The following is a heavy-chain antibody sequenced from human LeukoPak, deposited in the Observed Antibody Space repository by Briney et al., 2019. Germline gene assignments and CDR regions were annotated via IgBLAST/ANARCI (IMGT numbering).Heavy chain of an antibody. CDR2: IKQDGSEK. V-gene: IGHV3-7*01. D-gene: IGHD3-16*01. CDR3: ARVDYDYVWGSPGGYFDY. Sequence: GGSLRLSCAASSFTFSSYNMNWVRQAPGKGLEWVANIKQDGSEKYYVDSVKGRFTISRDNAKNSLYLQMNSLRAEDTAVYYCARVDYDYVWGSPGGYFDYWGQGTLVTVSS. J-gene: IGHJ4*02. CDR1: SFTFSSYN.